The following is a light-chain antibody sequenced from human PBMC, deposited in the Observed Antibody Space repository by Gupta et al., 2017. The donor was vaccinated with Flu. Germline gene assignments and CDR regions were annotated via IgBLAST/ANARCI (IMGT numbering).Light chain of an antibody. V-gene: IGKV3-20*01. CDR3: QQYGSSPRT. J-gene: IGKJ1*01. Sequence: EIVLTQSPGTLSSSPGERATLSCRASQSVTSTYLAWYQQKPCQAPRLLIYGASSRATGIPDRFSGSGSGTDFTLTINRLEPEDFAVYYCQQYGSSPRTFGQGTKVEIK. CDR1: QSVTSTY. CDR2: GAS.